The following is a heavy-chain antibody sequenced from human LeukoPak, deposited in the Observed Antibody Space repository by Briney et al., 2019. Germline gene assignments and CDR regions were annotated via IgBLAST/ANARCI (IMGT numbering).Heavy chain of an antibody. D-gene: IGHD2-21*01. CDR2: ISSRGNTI. Sequence: PGGSLRLSSAASGFSFSTYSMNWVRQAPGKGLEWLSYISSRGNTIYYADSVKGRFTFSRDNAKNSLYLQMDSLRAEDTAVYYCARGYWGGRSGWGVCFDIWGQATMVTVSS. CDR3: ARGYWGGRSGWGVCFDI. J-gene: IGHJ3*02. V-gene: IGHV3-48*04. CDR1: GFSFSTYS.